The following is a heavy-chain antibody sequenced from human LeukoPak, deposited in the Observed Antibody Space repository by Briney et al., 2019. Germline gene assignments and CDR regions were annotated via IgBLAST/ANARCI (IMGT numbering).Heavy chain of an antibody. CDR1: GFKCDDYG. J-gene: IGHJ4*02. V-gene: IGHV3-20*04. Sequence: GGSLRLSCAASGFKCDDYGMSWVRQAPGKGLEWVSGISWNGGNTGYADSVKGRFTISRDNAKNSVFLQVNSLRADDTAFYYCAREGIYCVNGVCYLDYWGQGTLVTVSS. CDR3: AREGIYCVNGVCYLDY. D-gene: IGHD2-8*01. CDR2: ISWNGGNT.